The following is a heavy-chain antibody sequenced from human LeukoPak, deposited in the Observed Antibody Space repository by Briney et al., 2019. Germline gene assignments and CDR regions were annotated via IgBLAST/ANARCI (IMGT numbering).Heavy chain of an antibody. D-gene: IGHD2-2*01. CDR1: GFTFSTFS. CDR2: ISGSGGST. V-gene: IGHV3-23*01. J-gene: IGHJ4*02. CDR3: AKGVVSIRNYFDD. Sequence: GGSLRLSCAASGFTFSTFSIHWVRQAPGKGLEWVSAISGSGGSTYYADSVKGRFTISRDNSENTLYLQMNSLRAEDTAVYYCAKGVVSIRNYFDDWGQGTLVTVSS.